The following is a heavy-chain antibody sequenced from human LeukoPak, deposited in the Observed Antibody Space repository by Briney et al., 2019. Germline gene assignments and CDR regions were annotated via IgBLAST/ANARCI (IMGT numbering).Heavy chain of an antibody. J-gene: IGHJ4*02. CDR1: GGSISSGGYY. V-gene: IGHV4-31*03. CDR3: ARLWFGERSFDY. D-gene: IGHD3-10*01. Sequence: SETLSLTCTVSGGSISSGGYYWIWIRQHPGKGLEWIGYIYYSGSTYYNPSLKSRVTISVDTSKNQFSLKLSSVTAADTAVYYCARLWFGERSFDYWGQGTLVTVSS. CDR2: IYYSGST.